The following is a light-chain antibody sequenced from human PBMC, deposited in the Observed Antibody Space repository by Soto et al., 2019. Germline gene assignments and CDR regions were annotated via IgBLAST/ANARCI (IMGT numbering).Light chain of an antibody. CDR1: NSNIGSKY. Sequence: QSVLTQPPSASGTPGQRVSISCSGSNSNIGSKYVYWYQQLPGTAPKLLMYRNNQRPSGVPDRFSGSKSGTSASLAISGLRSEDEADYYCAAWYNNLGGPAFGGGTKLTVL. V-gene: IGLV1-47*01. CDR3: AAWYNNLGGPA. CDR2: RNN. J-gene: IGLJ2*01.